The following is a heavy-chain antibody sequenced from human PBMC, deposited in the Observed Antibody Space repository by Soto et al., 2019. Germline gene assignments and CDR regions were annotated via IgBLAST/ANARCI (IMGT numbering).Heavy chain of an antibody. CDR3: ARVIRGAYYNSPLDT. CDR2: INPYSGGA. D-gene: IGHD3-10*01. CDR1: GYTFTGYF. V-gene: IGHV1-2*02. Sequence: ASVKVSCKASGYTFTGYFMHWVRQAPGQGLEWMGWINPYSGGADYAQSFQGRVTMTRDTSISTXXXXXXRLRFDDTAVYYCARVIRGAYYNSPLDTWGQGTMVTVSS. J-gene: IGHJ5*02.